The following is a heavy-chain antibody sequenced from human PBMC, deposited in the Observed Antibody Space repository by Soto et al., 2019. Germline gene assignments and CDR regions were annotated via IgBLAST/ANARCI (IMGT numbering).Heavy chain of an antibody. V-gene: IGHV2-5*02. J-gene: IGHJ4*02. D-gene: IGHD2-2*01. Sequence: QITLKESGPTLMEPTQTLTLTCTFSGFSLSTSGVGVGWIRQPPRKALEWLALIYWDDDMRYSPSLRSRLTIAKDTSENQVVLTMTNMDPVDTATYYCARLLGYSSGSNCRYYFDSWGQGTLVTVSS. CDR1: GFSLSTSGVG. CDR3: ARLLGYSSGSNCRYYFDS. CDR2: IYWDDDM.